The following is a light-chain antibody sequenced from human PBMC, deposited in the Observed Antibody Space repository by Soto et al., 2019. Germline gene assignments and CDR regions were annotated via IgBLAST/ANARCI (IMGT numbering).Light chain of an antibody. Sequence: EIVLTQSPGTLSLSPGERATLSCRASQSVDSKFLAWYQQKPGQAPRLLIYGASTRATGITARFSGSGSGTEFTRTISSLQSEDFAVYFCQQYNNWPPLTFGGGTKVEIK. CDR2: GAS. CDR3: QQYNNWPPLT. CDR1: QSVDSKF. V-gene: IGKV3-15*01. J-gene: IGKJ4*01.